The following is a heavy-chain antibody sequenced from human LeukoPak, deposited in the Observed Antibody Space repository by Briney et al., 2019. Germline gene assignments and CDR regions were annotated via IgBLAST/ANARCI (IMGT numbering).Heavy chain of an antibody. CDR1: RYTFTDYD. J-gene: IGHJ4*02. D-gene: IGHD1-7*01. Sequence: ASVKVSCKASRYTFTDYDITWLRQAPGHGLEWMGWISAYNGHTNYAQKLQGRITVTTDTSTSTSYMELRSLRSDDTAVCYCARRGLGTTQRYFEYWGQGTLVIVSS. V-gene: IGHV1-18*01. CDR3: ARRGLGTTQRYFEY. CDR2: ISAYNGHT.